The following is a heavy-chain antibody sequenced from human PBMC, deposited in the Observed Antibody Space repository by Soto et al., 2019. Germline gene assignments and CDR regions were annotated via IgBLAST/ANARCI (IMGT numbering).Heavy chain of an antibody. CDR2: IWYDGSNK. CDR3: ARDLGYYYDSSGYYYPVGAFDI. J-gene: IGHJ3*02. Sequence: GGSLRLSCAASGFTFSSYGMHWVRQAPGKGLEWVAVIWYDGSNKYYADSVKGRFTISRDNSKNTLYLQMNSLRAEDTAVYYCARDLGYYYDSSGYYYPVGAFDIWGQGT. CDR1: GFTFSSYG. V-gene: IGHV3-33*01. D-gene: IGHD3-22*01.